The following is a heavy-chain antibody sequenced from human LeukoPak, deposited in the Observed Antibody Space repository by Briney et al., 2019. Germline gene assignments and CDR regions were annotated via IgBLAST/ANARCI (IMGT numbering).Heavy chain of an antibody. CDR1: GFTFSSYW. V-gene: IGHV3-7*01. J-gene: IGHJ4*02. CDR2: IKYDGIET. CDR3: ARGWPFYSRGWYFDY. D-gene: IGHD6-19*01. Sequence: PGGSLRLSCAASGFTFSSYWMSWVRQAPGKGLEWVAHIKYDGIETYYVESVKGRSTISRDNGKNSLYLQMNSLRGEDTAVYYCARGWPFYSRGWYFDYWGQGTLVTVSS.